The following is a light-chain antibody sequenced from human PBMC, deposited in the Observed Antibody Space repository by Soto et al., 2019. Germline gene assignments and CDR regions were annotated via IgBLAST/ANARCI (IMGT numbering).Light chain of an antibody. Sequence: EIVRTQAPATLSVSPGERATLSCRASQRVSSNLAWYQQKPGQAPRLLIYGAPTRATAIPTRFSGSESGTEFTLTISSLQSEDFAVYYCQQYYNWPPYTFGQGTKLEIK. CDR3: QQYYNWPPYT. CDR2: GAP. V-gene: IGKV3-15*01. CDR1: QRVSSN. J-gene: IGKJ2*01.